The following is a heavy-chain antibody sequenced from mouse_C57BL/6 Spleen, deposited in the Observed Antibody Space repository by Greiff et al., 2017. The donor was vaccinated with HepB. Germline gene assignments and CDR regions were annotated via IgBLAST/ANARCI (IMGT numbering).Heavy chain of an antibody. V-gene: IGHV5-16*01. D-gene: IGHD2-4*01. Sequence: EVQRVESEGGLVQPGRSMKLSCTASGFTFSDYYMAWVRQVPEKGLEWVANINYDGSSTYYLDSLKSRFIISRDNAKNILYLQMSSLKSEDTATYYCASYDYDGAWFAYWGQGTLVTVSA. J-gene: IGHJ3*01. CDR2: INYDGSST. CDR1: GFTFSDYY. CDR3: ASYDYDGAWFAY.